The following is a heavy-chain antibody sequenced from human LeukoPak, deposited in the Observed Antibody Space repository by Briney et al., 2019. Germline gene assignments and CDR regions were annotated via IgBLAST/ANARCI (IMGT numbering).Heavy chain of an antibody. V-gene: IGHV1-2*02. CDR3: ARDFYDSSGSISDY. CDR2: INPNSGGT. Sequence: ASVKVSCKASGYTFTGYYMHWVRQAPGQGLERMGWINPNSGGTNYAQKFQGRVTMTRDTSISTAYMELSRLRSDDTAVYYCARDFYDSSGSISDYWGQGTLVTASS. D-gene: IGHD3-22*01. CDR1: GYTFTGYY. J-gene: IGHJ4*02.